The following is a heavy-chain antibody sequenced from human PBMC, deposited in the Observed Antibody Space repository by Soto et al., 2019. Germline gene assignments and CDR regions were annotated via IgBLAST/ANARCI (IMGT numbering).Heavy chain of an antibody. Sequence: SETLSLTCTVSGGSISTYYWSWIRQPPGKGLEWIGYIYYSRSTNYNPSLKSRVTISVDTSKNQFSLKLSSVTAADTAVYYCAISKWRYDTSCYYDYRGQGTLVTVSS. V-gene: IGHV4-59*01. D-gene: IGHD3-22*01. CDR1: GGSISTYY. J-gene: IGHJ4*02. CDR3: AISKWRYDTSCYYDY. CDR2: IYYSRST.